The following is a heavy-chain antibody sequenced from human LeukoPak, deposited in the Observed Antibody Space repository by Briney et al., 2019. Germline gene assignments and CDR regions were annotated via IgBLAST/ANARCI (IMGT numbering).Heavy chain of an antibody. Sequence: ASVKVSCKASGYTFTSYDINWVRQATGQGLEWMGWMNPSSGNTGYAQKFQGRVTITRNTSISTAYMELSSLRSEDTAVYYCARPLGYCTNGVCSFDYWGQGTLVTVSS. V-gene: IGHV1-8*03. CDR2: MNPSSGNT. CDR1: GYTFTSYD. J-gene: IGHJ4*02. D-gene: IGHD2-8*01. CDR3: ARPLGYCTNGVCSFDY.